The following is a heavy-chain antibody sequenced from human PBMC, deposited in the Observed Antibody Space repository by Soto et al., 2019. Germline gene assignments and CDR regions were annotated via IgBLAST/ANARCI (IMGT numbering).Heavy chain of an antibody. D-gene: IGHD2-2*01. Sequence: GASVKVSCKASGGTFSSYAISWVRQAPGQGLEWMGGIIPIFGTANYAQKFQGRVTITADESTSTAYMELSSLRSEDTAVYYCARGILPAAHVPYYYYYGMDVWGKGPTVTVSS. J-gene: IGHJ6*04. CDR1: GGTFSSYA. V-gene: IGHV1-69*13. CDR2: IIPIFGTA. CDR3: ARGILPAAHVPYYYYYGMDV.